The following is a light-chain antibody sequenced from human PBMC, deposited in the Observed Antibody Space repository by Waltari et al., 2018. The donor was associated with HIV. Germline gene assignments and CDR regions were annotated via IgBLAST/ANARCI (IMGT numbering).Light chain of an antibody. CDR1: NSDVGSYDL. V-gene: IGLV2-23*02. Sequence: QSALTQPASVSGSPGQSVTISCAGSNSDVGSYDLVSWYQHHPGKAPKRLRDEVTKRPSGVSNRVAGSKDGNTASLTISGLQAEDEADYYCCSYAGSHAFVVFGGGTKLTVL. J-gene: IGLJ2*01. CDR3: CSYAGSHAFVV. CDR2: EVT.